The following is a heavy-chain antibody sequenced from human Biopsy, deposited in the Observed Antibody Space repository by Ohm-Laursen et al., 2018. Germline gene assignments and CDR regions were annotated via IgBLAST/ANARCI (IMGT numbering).Heavy chain of an antibody. Sequence: GSSVKVPCKASGYSFSTYDVNWVRRARGQGLEWMGWMIPSSGKTGYAQRFQGRVTLTMNTSISTAYMELSGLRSEDTAVYFCARGYSRRVSIFEASIYWFDTWGQGTLVTVSS. CDR1: GYSFSTYD. V-gene: IGHV1-8*01. CDR2: MIPSSGKT. D-gene: IGHD6-6*01. J-gene: IGHJ5*02. CDR3: ARGYSRRVSIFEASIYWFDT.